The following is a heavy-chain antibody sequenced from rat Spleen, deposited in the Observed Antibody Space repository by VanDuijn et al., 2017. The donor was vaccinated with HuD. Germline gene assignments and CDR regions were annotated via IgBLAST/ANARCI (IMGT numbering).Heavy chain of an antibody. CDR1: GFNFNDYW. V-gene: IGHV4-2*01. Sequence: EVKLVESGGGLVQPGRSLKLSCAASGFNFNDYWMGWVRQAPGKGLEWIGEINKDSRTIKYTPSVKDKFTISRDNAQNTLYLQMDSLRSEDTATDYCTSPYTSGQKFPFAYWGQGTLVTVSS. CDR3: TSPYTSGQKFPFAY. D-gene: IGHD4-3*01. CDR2: INKDSRTI. J-gene: IGHJ3*01.